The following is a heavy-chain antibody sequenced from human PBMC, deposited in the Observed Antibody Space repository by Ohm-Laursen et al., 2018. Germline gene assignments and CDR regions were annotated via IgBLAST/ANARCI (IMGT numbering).Heavy chain of an antibody. J-gene: IGHJ5*02. Sequence: GTLSLTCAVSGYSISSGYYWGWIRQPPGKGLEWIGSIYHSGSTYYNPSLKSRVTISVDTSKNQFSLKLSSVTAADTAVYYCARDHSVGSGWYGDPWGQGTLVTVSS. CDR2: IYHSGST. V-gene: IGHV4-38-2*02. D-gene: IGHD6-13*01. CDR1: GYSISSGYY. CDR3: ARDHSVGSGWYGDP.